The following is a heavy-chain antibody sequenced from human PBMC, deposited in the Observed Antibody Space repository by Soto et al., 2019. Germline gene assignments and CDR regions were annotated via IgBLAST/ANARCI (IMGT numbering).Heavy chain of an antibody. CDR3: VKWVYDSSGYYSPNDYSLYYYGMDV. D-gene: IGHD3-22*01. Sequence: GGSLRLSCSASGFTFSSYAMHWVRQAPGKGLEYVSAISSNGGSTYYADSVKGRFTISRDNSKNTLYLQMSSLRAEDTAVYYCVKWVYDSSGYYSPNDYSLYYYGMDVWGQGTTVTVSS. V-gene: IGHV3-64D*08. CDR2: ISSNGGST. J-gene: IGHJ6*02. CDR1: GFTFSSYA.